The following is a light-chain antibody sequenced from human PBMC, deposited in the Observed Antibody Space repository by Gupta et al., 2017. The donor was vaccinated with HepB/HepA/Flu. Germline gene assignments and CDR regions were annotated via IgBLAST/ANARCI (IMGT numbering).Light chain of an antibody. V-gene: IGLV2-11*01. CDR1: SSDVGGYNY. J-gene: IGLJ2*01. CDR3: CSYASSDTLV. CDR2: DVS. Sequence: QSALTQPRSVSGSPGQSVTISCTGTSSDVGGYNYVSWYQQHPGNPHMLMIYDVSRRPAGVPGRFAASKSGTTASLTISGLEGEEAADYYYCSYASSDTLVFGGGTKLTVL.